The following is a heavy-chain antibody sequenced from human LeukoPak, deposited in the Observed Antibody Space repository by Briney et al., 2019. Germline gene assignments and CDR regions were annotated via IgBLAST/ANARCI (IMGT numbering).Heavy chain of an antibody. J-gene: IGHJ6*02. CDR3: AREADSNYSTYYYYGMDV. CDR2: ISAYNGNT. V-gene: IGHV1-18*01. Sequence: ASVKVSCKASGYTFTSYGISWVRQAPGQGLEWMGWISAYNGNTNYAQKLQGRVTMTTDTSTSTAYMELRSLRSDDTAVYYCAREADSNYSTYYYYGMDVWGQGTTVTVSS. CDR1: GYTFTSYG. D-gene: IGHD4-11*01.